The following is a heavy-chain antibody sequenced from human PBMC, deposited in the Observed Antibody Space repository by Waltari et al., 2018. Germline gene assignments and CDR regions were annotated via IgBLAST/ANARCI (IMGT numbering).Heavy chain of an antibody. CDR3: ARSLASVDSS. D-gene: IGHD3-16*01. CDR1: GFSFGTYA. J-gene: IGHJ5*02. V-gene: IGHV3-23*04. CDR2: ISSDCGST. Sequence: EVQWVESGGGLVQRGESLRLSCAASGFSFGTYAMDWVRQAPGKGLEWVSAISSDCGSTYYADSVKGRLTVSRDNSKNTLYLQIHNLRAEDTATYYCARSLASVDSSWGQGILVTVSP.